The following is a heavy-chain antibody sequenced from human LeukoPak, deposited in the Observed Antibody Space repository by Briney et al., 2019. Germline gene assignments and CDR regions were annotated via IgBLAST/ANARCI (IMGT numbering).Heavy chain of an antibody. CDR2: ISYDGSNK. CDR1: GFTFSSYG. J-gene: IGHJ4*02. D-gene: IGHD2-2*01. Sequence: GRSLTLSCAASGFTFSSYGMHWVRQAPGKGLEWVAVISYDGSNKYYADSVKGRFTISRDNSKNTLYLQMNSLRAEDTAVYYCAKSGSSYYFDYWGQGTLVTVSS. V-gene: IGHV3-30*18. CDR3: AKSGSSYYFDY.